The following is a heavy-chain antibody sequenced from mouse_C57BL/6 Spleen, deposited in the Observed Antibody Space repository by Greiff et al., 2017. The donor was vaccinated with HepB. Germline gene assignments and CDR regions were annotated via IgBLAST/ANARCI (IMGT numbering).Heavy chain of an antibody. D-gene: IGHD1-1*01. Sequence: VQLQESGAELVKPGASVKISCKASGYAFGSYWMNWVKQRPGKGLEWIGQIYPGDGDTNYNGKFKGKATLTADKSSSTAYMQLSSLTSEDSAVYFCAREGTLGSRAWFAYWGQGTLVTVSA. V-gene: IGHV1-80*01. CDR1: GYAFGSYW. CDR2: IYPGDGDT. J-gene: IGHJ3*01. CDR3: AREGTLGSRAWFAY.